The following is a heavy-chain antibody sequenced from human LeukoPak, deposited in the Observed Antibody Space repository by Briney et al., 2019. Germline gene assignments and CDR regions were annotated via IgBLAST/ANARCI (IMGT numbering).Heavy chain of an antibody. Sequence: SETLSLTCTVSGGSISSYYWSWIRQPAGKGLEWIGRIYTSGSTNYNPSLKSRVTMSVDTSKNQFSLKLSSVTAADTAVYYCARYDVWGSYRAFDYWGQGTLVTVSS. J-gene: IGHJ4*02. D-gene: IGHD3-16*02. CDR3: ARYDVWGSYRAFDY. V-gene: IGHV4-4*07. CDR1: GGSISSYY. CDR2: IYTSGST.